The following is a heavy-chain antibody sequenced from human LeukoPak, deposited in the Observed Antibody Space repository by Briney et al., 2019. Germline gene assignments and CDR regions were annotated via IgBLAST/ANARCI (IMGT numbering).Heavy chain of an antibody. CDR2: INPNNGDT. V-gene: IGHV1-2*02. CDR3: ARDRSSSSSVAFDI. D-gene: IGHD6-6*01. CDR1: GNTFSGYY. J-gene: IGHJ3*02. Sequence: ASVKVSCKASGNTFSGYYIFWVRQAPGQGLEWMAWINPNNGDTKYVQKFQGRVTMTRDTSISTAYMELSRLRSDDTAVYYCARDRSSSSSVAFDIWGQGTMVTVSS.